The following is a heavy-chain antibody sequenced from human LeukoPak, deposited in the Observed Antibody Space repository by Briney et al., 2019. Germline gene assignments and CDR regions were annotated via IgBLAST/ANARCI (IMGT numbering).Heavy chain of an antibody. D-gene: IGHD1/OR15-1a*01. CDR2: IIPIFGTA. CDR3: ARGEQPPYYFDY. V-gene: IGHV1-69*05. J-gene: IGHJ4*02. CDR1: GGTFSSYA. Sequence: SVKVSCKASGGTFSSYAISWVRQAPGQGLEWMGRIIPIFGTANYAQKFQGRVTITTDESTSTAYMELSSLRSEDTAVYYCARGEQPPYYFDYWGQGTLVTVSS.